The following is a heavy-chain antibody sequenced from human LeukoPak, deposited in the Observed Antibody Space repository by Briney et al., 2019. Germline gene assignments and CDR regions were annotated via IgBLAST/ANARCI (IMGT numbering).Heavy chain of an antibody. CDR1: GGSISSGSYY. V-gene: IGHV4-61*02. Sequence: SETLSLTCTVSGGSISSGSYYWSWIRQPAGKGLEWIGRIYTSGSRNYNPSLKSRVTISVDTSKNQFSLKLSSVTAADTAVYYCARDRASGSGKFYFDYWGQGTLVTVSS. CDR3: ARDRASGSGKFYFDY. J-gene: IGHJ4*02. CDR2: IYTSGSR. D-gene: IGHD3-10*01.